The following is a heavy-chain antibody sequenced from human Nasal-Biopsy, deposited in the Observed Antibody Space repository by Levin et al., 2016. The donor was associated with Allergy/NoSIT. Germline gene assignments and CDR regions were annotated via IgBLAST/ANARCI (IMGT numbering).Heavy chain of an antibody. Sequence: ASVKVSCKTSGYTFTGYGISWVRQAPGQGLEWMGWNSAHNGNTHYAQKFQGRITMTTDSSTNTAYMELWSLRSDDTAVYYCAKEVGIVVVPAAYYAMDVWGQGTAVTVSS. V-gene: IGHV1-18*01. CDR1: GYTFTGYG. CDR2: NSAHNGNT. CDR3: AKEVGIVVVPAAYYAMDV. J-gene: IGHJ6*02. D-gene: IGHD2-15*01.